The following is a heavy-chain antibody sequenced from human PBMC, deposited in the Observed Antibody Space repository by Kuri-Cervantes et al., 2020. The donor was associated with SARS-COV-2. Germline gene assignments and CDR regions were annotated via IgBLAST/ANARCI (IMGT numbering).Heavy chain of an antibody. CDR3: ARVLEGIVAAGSHYYYYMDV. J-gene: IGHJ6*03. CDR1: GGSISSSSYY. CDR2: IYYSGST. Sequence: GSLRLSCTVSGGSISSSSYYWGWIRQPPGKGLEWIGSIYYSGSTYYNPSLKSRVTMSVYTSKIHFSLRLSSVTAADTAVYYCARVLEGIVAAGSHYYYYMDVWGKGTTVTVSS. V-gene: IGHV4-39*07. D-gene: IGHD6-13*01.